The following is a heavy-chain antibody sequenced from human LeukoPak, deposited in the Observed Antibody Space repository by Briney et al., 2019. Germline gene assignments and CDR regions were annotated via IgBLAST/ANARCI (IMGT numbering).Heavy chain of an antibody. Sequence: SETLSLTCTVSGGSISSSSYYWCWIRQPPGKGLEWIGNMYYSGSTYYNPSLKSRVTISVDTSKNQFSLKLSSVTAADTAVYYCARRRGYDHFDCWGQGTLVTVSS. CDR2: MYYSGST. D-gene: IGHD5-12*01. CDR1: GGSISSSSYY. V-gene: IGHV4-39*01. CDR3: ARRRGYDHFDC. J-gene: IGHJ4*02.